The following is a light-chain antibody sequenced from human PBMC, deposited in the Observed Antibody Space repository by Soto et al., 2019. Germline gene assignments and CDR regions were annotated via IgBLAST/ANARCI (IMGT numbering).Light chain of an antibody. V-gene: IGKV1-33*01. Sequence: DIQMTQSPSSLSASVGDRVTITCQASQDISNYLNWYQQKPGKAPNLLIYDASNLETWVSSRFSGSGSGTNFIFTISSLLAEDIATYYCQQYDNRPLTFGGGTKVEIK. CDR3: QQYDNRPLT. CDR2: DAS. J-gene: IGKJ4*01. CDR1: QDISNY.